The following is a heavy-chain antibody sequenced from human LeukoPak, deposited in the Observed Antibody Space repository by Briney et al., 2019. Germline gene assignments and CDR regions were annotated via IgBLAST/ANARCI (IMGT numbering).Heavy chain of an antibody. CDR2: IYYSGST. Sequence: PSETLSLTCTVSGGSIRSYYWSWIRQPPGKGLEWIGYIYYSGSTNYNPSLKSRVTISVDTSKNQFSLKLSSVTAADTAVYYCVRPPGPWGQGTLVTVSS. J-gene: IGHJ4*02. CDR3: VRPPGP. CDR1: GGSIRSYY. V-gene: IGHV4-59*08.